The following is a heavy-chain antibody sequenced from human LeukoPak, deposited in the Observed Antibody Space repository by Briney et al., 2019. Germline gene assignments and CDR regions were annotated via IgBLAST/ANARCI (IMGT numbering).Heavy chain of an antibody. Sequence: GVSLRLSCAASGFTFSSYAMSWVRQAPGKGLEWVSAISGSGGSTYYADSVKGRFTISRDNSKNTLYLQMNSLRAEDTAVYYCAKLGYIAVAGEGYWGQGTLVAVSS. J-gene: IGHJ4*02. CDR1: GFTFSSYA. CDR3: AKLGYIAVAGEGY. D-gene: IGHD6-19*01. CDR2: ISGSGGST. V-gene: IGHV3-23*01.